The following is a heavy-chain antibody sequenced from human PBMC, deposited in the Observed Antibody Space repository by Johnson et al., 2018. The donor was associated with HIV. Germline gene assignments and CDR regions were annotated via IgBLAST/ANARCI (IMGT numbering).Heavy chain of an antibody. CDR1: GFTFSSYG. CDR3: AKGLYYGGSGDYAFVM. CDR2: IRYDEADK. V-gene: IGHV3-30*02. D-gene: IGHD2-21*01. Sequence: QVQLVESGGGVVQPGGSLRLSCAASGFTFSSYGMHWVRQAPGKGLEWVAFIRYDEADKYYAASVKGRFTISRDNSKNTVYLQMSGLRVEDTAVYYCAKGLYYGGSGDYAFVMWGQGTMVTVSS. J-gene: IGHJ3*02.